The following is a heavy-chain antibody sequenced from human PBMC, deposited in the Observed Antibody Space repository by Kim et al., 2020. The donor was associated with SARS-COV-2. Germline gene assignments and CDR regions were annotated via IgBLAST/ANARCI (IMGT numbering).Heavy chain of an antibody. Sequence: ASVKVSCKASGYTFTSYGISWVRQAPGQGLEWMGWISAYNGNTKSAQKLQGRVIMTTDTSTSTAYMELRSLRSDDTAMYYCARGIDGSSWYVGFDYWGQGTLVTVSS. CDR2: ISAYNGNT. J-gene: IGHJ4*02. D-gene: IGHD6-13*01. CDR3: ARGIDGSSWYVGFDY. CDR1: GYTFTSYG. V-gene: IGHV1-18*04.